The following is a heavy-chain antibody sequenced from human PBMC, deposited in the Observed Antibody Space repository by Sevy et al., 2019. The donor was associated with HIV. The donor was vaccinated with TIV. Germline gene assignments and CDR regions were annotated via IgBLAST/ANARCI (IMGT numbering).Heavy chain of an antibody. CDR2: ISSSSSYI. Sequence: GGSLRLSCAASGFTFSSYEMNWVRQAPGKGLEWVSYISSSSSYIYYADSVKGRFTISRDNAKNSLHLQMNSLRAEDTAVYYCARQGQWRESLPFDYWGQGILVTVSS. V-gene: IGHV3-21*01. D-gene: IGHD6-19*01. CDR3: ARQGQWRESLPFDY. J-gene: IGHJ4*02. CDR1: GFTFSSYE.